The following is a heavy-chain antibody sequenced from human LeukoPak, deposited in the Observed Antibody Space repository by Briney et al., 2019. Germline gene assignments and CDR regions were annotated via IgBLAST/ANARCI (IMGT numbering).Heavy chain of an antibody. J-gene: IGHJ4*02. CDR3: AREIDRDGYNRFFDY. V-gene: IGHV1-3*01. D-gene: IGHD5-24*01. Sequence: ASVKVSCKASGYTFTTYTMHRVRQAPGQRLEWMGWINAGNGNTKYSQKLQGRVTITRDTSASTAYMDLSSLRSEDTAVYYCAREIDRDGYNRFFDYWGQGTLVTVSS. CDR1: GYTFTTYT. CDR2: INAGNGNT.